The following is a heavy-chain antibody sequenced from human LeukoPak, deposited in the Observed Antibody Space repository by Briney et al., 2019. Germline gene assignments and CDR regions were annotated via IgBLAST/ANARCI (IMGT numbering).Heavy chain of an antibody. CDR1: GFTFSSYA. CDR2: ISYDGSNK. CDR3: ARDRYYYDSSGYWGQTNYYYYYGMDV. D-gene: IGHD3-22*01. J-gene: IGHJ6*02. V-gene: IGHV3-30-3*01. Sequence: GGSLRLSCAASGFTFSSYAMHWVRQAPGKGLEWVAVISYDGSNKTYADSVKGRFTISGDNSKNTLYLQMNSLRAEDTAVYYCARDRYYYDSSGYWGQTNYYYYYGMDVWGQGTTVTVSS.